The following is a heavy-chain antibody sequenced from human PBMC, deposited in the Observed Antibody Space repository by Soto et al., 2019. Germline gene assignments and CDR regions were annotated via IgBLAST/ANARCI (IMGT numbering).Heavy chain of an antibody. Sequence: GGSLRLSCAASGFTFTSYSMNWVRQAPGQGLEWVSYITSKSTTIKYADSVKGRFTVSRDNAKNSLYLQLNSLRDEDTAVYYCAREMGACSDGSCYPGPYDSWGQGTLVTVSS. J-gene: IGHJ5*02. CDR1: GFTFTSYS. CDR2: ITSKSTTI. CDR3: AREMGACSDGSCYPGPYDS. V-gene: IGHV3-48*02. D-gene: IGHD2-15*01.